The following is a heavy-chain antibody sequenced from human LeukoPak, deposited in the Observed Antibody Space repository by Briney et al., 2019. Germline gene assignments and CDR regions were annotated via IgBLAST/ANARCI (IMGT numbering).Heavy chain of an antibody. CDR1: GGTFSSYA. CDR2: IIPIFGTA. Sequence: SVKVSCKASGGTFSSYAISWVRQAPGQGLEWMGGIIPIFGTANYAQKFQGRVTITADESTSTAYMELSRLRSDDTAVYYCARGRDGYNYDYWGQGTLVTVSS. CDR3: ARGRDGYNYDY. D-gene: IGHD5-24*01. J-gene: IGHJ4*02. V-gene: IGHV1-69*01.